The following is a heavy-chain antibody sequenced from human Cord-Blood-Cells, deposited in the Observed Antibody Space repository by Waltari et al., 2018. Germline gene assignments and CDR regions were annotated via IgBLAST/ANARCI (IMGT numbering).Heavy chain of an antibody. V-gene: IGHV3-53*04. CDR2: IYSGGST. CDR1: GFTVSSHY. Sequence: EVQLVESGGGLVQPGGSLRLSCAASGFTVSSHYMSWVRQAPGKGLEWVSVIYSGGSTYYADSVRGRFTSSRHNSKNTLYLQMNSLRAEDTAVYYCARDQSDAFDIWGQGTMVTVSS. CDR3: ARDQSDAFDI. J-gene: IGHJ3*02.